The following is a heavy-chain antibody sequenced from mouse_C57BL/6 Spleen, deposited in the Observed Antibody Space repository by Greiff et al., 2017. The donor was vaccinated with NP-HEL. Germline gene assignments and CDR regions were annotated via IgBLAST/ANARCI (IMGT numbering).Heavy chain of an antibody. Sequence: VQLQQSGAELARPGASVKMSCKASGYTFTSYTMHWVKQRPGQGLEWIGYINPSSGYTKYNQKFKDKATLTADKSSSTAYMQLSSLTSKDSAVYYCARLPLGAMDYWGQGTSVTVSS. J-gene: IGHJ4*01. CDR2: INPSSGYT. CDR1: GYTFTSYT. V-gene: IGHV1-4*01. CDR3: ARLPLGAMDY. D-gene: IGHD4-1*01.